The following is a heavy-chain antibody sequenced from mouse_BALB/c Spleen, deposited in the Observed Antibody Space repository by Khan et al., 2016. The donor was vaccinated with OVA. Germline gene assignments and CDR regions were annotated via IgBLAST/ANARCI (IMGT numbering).Heavy chain of an antibody. Sequence: QVELVESGPEMKKPGETVKISCKASGYTFPNYGMNWVKQSPGKALKWMGWINTFTGEPTYADDFKGRFAFSLETSASTAYLQINNLKNEDTATYFWARPPSLSYSLDHWGQGTSVTVSS. D-gene: IGHD2-12*01. J-gene: IGHJ4*01. CDR3: ARPPSLSYSLDH. CDR1: GYTFPNYG. V-gene: IGHV9-3-1*01. CDR2: INTFTGEP.